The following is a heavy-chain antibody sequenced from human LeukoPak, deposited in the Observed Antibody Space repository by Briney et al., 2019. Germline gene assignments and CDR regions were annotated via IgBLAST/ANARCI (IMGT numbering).Heavy chain of an antibody. CDR3: ASGPPSEALDVFDY. CDR2: IYYSGST. V-gene: IGHV4-59*01. Sequence: PSETLSLTCTVSGGSISSYYWSWIRQPPGKGLEWIGYIYYSGSTNYNPSLKSRVTISVDTSKNQFSLKLSSVTAADTAVYYCASGPPSEALDVFDYWGQGTLVTVSS. J-gene: IGHJ4*02. CDR1: GGSISSYY. D-gene: IGHD3-3*02.